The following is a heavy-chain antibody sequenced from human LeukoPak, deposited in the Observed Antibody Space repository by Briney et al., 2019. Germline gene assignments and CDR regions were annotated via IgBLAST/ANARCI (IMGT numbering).Heavy chain of an antibody. CDR1: GFTFSTYA. J-gene: IGHJ4*02. V-gene: IGHV3-23*01. D-gene: IGHD4-17*01. CDR2: ISNSGGGT. CDR3: AKGGDYVYYFDY. Sequence: GGSLRLSCAASGFTFSTYAMSWVRQAPGKGLEWVSAISNSGGGTYYADSVKGRFTISRDNSKNTLYLQMNSLRAEDTAVYYCAKGGDYVYYFDYWGQGTLVPVSS.